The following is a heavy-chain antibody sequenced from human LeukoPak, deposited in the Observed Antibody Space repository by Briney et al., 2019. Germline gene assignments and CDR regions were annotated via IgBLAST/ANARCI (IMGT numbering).Heavy chain of an antibody. D-gene: IGHD3-3*01. Sequence: SETLSLTCAVYGGSFSGYYWSWIRQPPGKGLEWIGEINHSGSTNYNPSLKSRVTISVDTSRNQFSLKLSSVTAADTAVYYCARVGYDFWSGYQLFDYWGQGILVTVSS. J-gene: IGHJ4*02. CDR2: INHSGST. V-gene: IGHV4-34*01. CDR1: GGSFSGYY. CDR3: ARVGYDFWSGYQLFDY.